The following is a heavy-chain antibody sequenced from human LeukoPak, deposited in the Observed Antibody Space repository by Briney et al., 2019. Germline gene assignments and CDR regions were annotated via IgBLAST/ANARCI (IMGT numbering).Heavy chain of an antibody. CDR2: IWYDGSNK. CDR3: ARDLGARGIGGSYEFDY. CDR1: GFTFSSYG. Sequence: PGRSLRLSCAASGFTFSSYGMHWVRQAPGKGLEWVAVIWYDGSNKYYADSVKGRFTISRDNSKNTLYLQMNSLRAEDTAVYYCARDLGARGIGGSYEFDYWGQGTLVTVSS. J-gene: IGHJ4*02. V-gene: IGHV3-33*08. D-gene: IGHD1-26*01.